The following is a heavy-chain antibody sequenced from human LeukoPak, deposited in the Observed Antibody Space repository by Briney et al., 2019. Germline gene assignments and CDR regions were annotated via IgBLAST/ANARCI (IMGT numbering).Heavy chain of an antibody. CDR2: IYTSGST. D-gene: IGHD3-22*01. Sequence: SETLSLTCTVSGGSISSCYWSWIRQPAGKGLEWIGRIYTSGSTNYNPSLKSRVTMSVDTSKNQFSLKLSSVTAADTAVYYCARVDYDSSGYPFDYWGQGTLVTVSS. CDR1: GGSISSCY. CDR3: ARVDYDSSGYPFDY. V-gene: IGHV4-4*07. J-gene: IGHJ4*02.